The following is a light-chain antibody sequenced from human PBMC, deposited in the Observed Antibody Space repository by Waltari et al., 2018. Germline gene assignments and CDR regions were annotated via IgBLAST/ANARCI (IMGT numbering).Light chain of an antibody. Sequence: QTVVTQEPSVTVSPGGTVTPTCASSTGAVPSGFYPNWFQQKPGQAPRALIYSINQRHSWTPARFSGSLLGGKAALTLSGVQPEDEAVYYCLLYYGALDWIFGGGTNLTVL. CDR2: SIN. CDR1: TGAVPSGFY. J-gene: IGLJ2*01. CDR3: LLYYGALDWI. V-gene: IGLV7-43*01.